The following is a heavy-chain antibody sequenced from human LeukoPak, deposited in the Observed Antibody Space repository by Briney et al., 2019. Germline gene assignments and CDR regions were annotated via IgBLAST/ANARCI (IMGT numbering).Heavy chain of an antibody. CDR2: IYSMGNT. J-gene: IGHJ4*02. Sequence: SETLSLTCTVSGGSISHYYWSWIRQSPGKGLEWLGYIYSMGNTNYNPSLKSRVTISRDTSKNQFSLKLSSVTAADTAVYFCARAAHQLDYFFDYWGREDWSPSPQ. D-gene: IGHD2-2*01. V-gene: IGHV4-59*01. CDR1: GGSISHYY. CDR3: ARAAHQLDYFFDY.